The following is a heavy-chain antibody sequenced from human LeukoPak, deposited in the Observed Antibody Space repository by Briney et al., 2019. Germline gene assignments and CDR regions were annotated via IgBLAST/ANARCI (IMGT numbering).Heavy chain of an antibody. CDR2: IGTAGDT. Sequence: GGSLRLSCAASGFTFSSYDMHWVRQATGKGLEWVSAIGTAGDTYYPGSVKGRLTISRENAKNSLYLQMNSLRAGDTAVYYCARGSSLLSYDAFDIWGQGTMVTVSS. D-gene: IGHD1-26*01. CDR1: GFTFSSYD. J-gene: IGHJ3*02. CDR3: ARGSSLLSYDAFDI. V-gene: IGHV3-13*01.